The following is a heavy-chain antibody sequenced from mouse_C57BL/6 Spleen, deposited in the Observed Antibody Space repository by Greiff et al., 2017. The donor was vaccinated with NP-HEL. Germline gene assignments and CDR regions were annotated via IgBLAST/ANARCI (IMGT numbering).Heavy chain of an antibody. CDR3: ARRLITTVVATGDAMDY. CDR1: GFTFGSYA. J-gene: IGHJ4*01. Sequence: EVQRVESGGDLLKPGGSLKFSCAASGFTFGSYAMSGVRRTPDKSLEWVATISSGGSYTYYPDSVKGRFTISRDNAKNTLYLQMSSLKSEDTAMYYCARRLITTVVATGDAMDYWGQGTSVTVSS. D-gene: IGHD1-1*01. CDR2: ISSGGSYT. V-gene: IGHV5-6*01.